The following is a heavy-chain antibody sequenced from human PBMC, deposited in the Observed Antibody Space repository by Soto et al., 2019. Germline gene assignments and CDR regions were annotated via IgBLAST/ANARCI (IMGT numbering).Heavy chain of an antibody. J-gene: IGHJ4*02. CDR3: ARDRGRGYSGYLL. CDR2: ISYDGSNK. V-gene: IGHV3-30-3*01. CDR1: GFTFSSYA. Sequence: GGSLRLSCAASGFTFSSYAMHWVRQAPGKGLEWVAVISYDGSNKYYADSVKGRFTISRDNSKNTLYLQMNSLRAEDTAVYYCARDRGRGYSGYLLWGQGTLVTVSS. D-gene: IGHD5-12*01.